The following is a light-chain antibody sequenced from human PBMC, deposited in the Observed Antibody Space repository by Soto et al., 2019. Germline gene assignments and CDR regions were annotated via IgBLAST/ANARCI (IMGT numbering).Light chain of an antibody. CDR3: QQSHSTPYT. CDR2: RAS. Sequence: DIQMTQSPSSLSASVGDRVTITCRASQTINIYLSWYQQKPGKAPNLLIYRASDFRSGVPSRFSGSGSGTDFTLTISGVQPEDSATYYCQQSHSTPYTFCQGTKLAI. CDR1: QTINIY. J-gene: IGKJ2*01. V-gene: IGKV1-39*01.